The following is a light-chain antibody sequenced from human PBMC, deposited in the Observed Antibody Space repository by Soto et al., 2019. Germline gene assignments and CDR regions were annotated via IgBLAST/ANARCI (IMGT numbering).Light chain of an antibody. J-gene: IGLJ1*01. CDR2: DGS. CDR3: CSYASSSILYV. Sequence: QSVLTQPASVSGSPGQSITISCNGTSSDVGSYKLVSWYQHHPGKAPKLMIYDGSERPSGVSNRFSGSTSGNTASLTISGLQAEDEADYYCCSYASSSILYVFGTGTKLTVL. V-gene: IGLV2-23*01. CDR1: SSDVGSYKL.